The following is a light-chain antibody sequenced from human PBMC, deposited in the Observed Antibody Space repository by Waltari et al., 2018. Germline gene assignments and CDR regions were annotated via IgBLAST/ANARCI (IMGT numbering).Light chain of an antibody. CDR2: GAS. CDR3: QQYVNTRLT. J-gene: IGKJ3*01. V-gene: IGKV3-20*01. CDR1: HSVRSSY. Sequence: ETVLTQSPGTLSLSPGERATLSCRASHSVRSSYLAWYQQKPGQAPRLLIYGASSRATGIPDRFSGSRSGTDFTLTISRLEPEDFAVYYCQQYVNTRLTFGPGTKVDIK.